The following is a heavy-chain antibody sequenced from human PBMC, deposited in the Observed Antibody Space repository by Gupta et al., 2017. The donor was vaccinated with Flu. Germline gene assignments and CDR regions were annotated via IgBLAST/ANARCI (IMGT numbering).Heavy chain of an antibody. CDR2: IDPEFGTT. Sequence: QVQLVQSGAEVKKPGASVKLFCKASGYILSTYYIHWVRRAPGQRLEWVGVIDPEFGTTTYSQKFQGRVTMTRDASTSTVYMEVSSLRTEDTAVYYCARDIARGGDYWGQGAQVTVSS. V-gene: IGHV1-46*01. CDR3: ARDIARGGDY. J-gene: IGHJ4*02. CDR1: GYILSTYY. D-gene: IGHD3-10*01.